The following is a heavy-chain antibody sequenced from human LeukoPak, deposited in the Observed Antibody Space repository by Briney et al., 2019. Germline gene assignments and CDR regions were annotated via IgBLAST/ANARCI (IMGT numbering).Heavy chain of an antibody. CDR3: ARGGAMASGYYYYGMDV. Sequence: ASVKVSCKASGYTFTSYDINWVRQATGQGLEWMGWMNPNSGNTGYAQKFQGRVTMTRNTSISTAYMEPSSLRSEDTAVYYCARGGAMASGYYYYGMDVWGQGTTVTVSS. D-gene: IGHD5-18*01. CDR1: GYTFTSYD. CDR2: MNPNSGNT. J-gene: IGHJ6*02. V-gene: IGHV1-8*01.